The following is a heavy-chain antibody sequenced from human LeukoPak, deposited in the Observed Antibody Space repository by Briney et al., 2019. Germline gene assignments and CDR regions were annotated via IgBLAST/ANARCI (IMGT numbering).Heavy chain of an antibody. CDR2: IRYYGSNK. Sequence: GGSLRLSCAASGFTFSNYGMHWLRQAPGKGLEWVALIRYYGSNKYYADSVKGRFTIYRDNPKNTLFPKMNSLRADDTAVLYCAKDKPLYDSSGYYWDYWGQGTLVTVSS. D-gene: IGHD3-22*01. V-gene: IGHV3-30*02. J-gene: IGHJ4*02. CDR1: GFTFSNYG. CDR3: AKDKPLYDSSGYYWDY.